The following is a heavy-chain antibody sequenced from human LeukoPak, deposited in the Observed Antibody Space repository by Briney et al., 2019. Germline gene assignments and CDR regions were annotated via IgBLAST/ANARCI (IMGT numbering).Heavy chain of an antibody. CDR2: ISGSGGST. D-gene: IGHD6-13*01. Sequence: PGGSLRLSCAASGFTFSSYAMSWVRQAPGKGLEWASAISGSGGSTYYADSVKGRFTISRDNSKNTLYLQMNSLRAEGTAVYYCAKESGSSWYSIPNWFDPWGQGTLVAVSS. CDR1: GFTFSSYA. J-gene: IGHJ5*02. V-gene: IGHV3-23*01. CDR3: AKESGSSWYSIPNWFDP.